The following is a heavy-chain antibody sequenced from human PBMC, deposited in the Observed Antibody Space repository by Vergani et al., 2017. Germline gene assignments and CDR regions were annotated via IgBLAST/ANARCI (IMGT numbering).Heavy chain of an antibody. CDR1: GFTFSSYW. V-gene: IGHV3-7*01. D-gene: IGHD3-10*01. J-gene: IGHJ4*02. Sequence: EVQLVESGGGLVQPGGSLRLSCAASGFTFSSYWMSWVRQAPGKGLEWVANIKQDGSEKYYVDSVKGRFTISRDNAKNSLYLQMNSLIAEDTAVYYCARRHPRGIGGFSLDYWGQGTLVTVSS. CDR3: ARRHPRGIGGFSLDY. CDR2: IKQDGSEK.